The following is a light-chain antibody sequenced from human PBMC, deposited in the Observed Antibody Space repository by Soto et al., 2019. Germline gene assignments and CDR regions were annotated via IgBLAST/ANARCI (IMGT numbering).Light chain of an antibody. V-gene: IGLV2-8*01. CDR2: EVS. CDR1: SSDVGGYPY. CDR3: SSHAGSNNYV. J-gene: IGLJ1*01. Sequence: QSVLNQPPSASGSHVQSVTISCTGTSSDVGGYPYVSWYQQHPGKAPKLMTYEVSKRPSGVPDRFSGSKSGNTASLTVSGLQAEDEADYYCSSHAGSNNYVFGTGTKVTVL.